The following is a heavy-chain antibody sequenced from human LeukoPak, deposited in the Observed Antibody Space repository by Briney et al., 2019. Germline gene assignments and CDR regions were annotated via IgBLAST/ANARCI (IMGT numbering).Heavy chain of an antibody. Sequence: ASMKISCKASGYTFTSHYVHWVRQAPGQGPEWMGMINPSGRSTSYSQKFQGRVTMTRDTSTTTLYMDLSSLRSEDTAVYYCARSPITNIWYYFDYWGQGTLVTVSS. CDR1: GYTFTSHY. J-gene: IGHJ4*02. D-gene: IGHD2-8*02. CDR2: INPSGRST. CDR3: ARSPITNIWYYFDY. V-gene: IGHV1-46*01.